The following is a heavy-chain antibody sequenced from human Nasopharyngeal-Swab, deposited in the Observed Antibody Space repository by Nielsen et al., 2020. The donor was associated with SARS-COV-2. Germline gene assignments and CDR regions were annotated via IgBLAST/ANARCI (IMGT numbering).Heavy chain of an antibody. J-gene: IGHJ4*02. V-gene: IGHV4-39*01. D-gene: IGHD3-10*01. CDR3: ARRKREEVRGVRYYFDY. CDR2: IYYSGST. Sequence: PGKGLEWIGSIYYSGSTYYNPSLKSRVTISVDTSKNQFSLKLSSVTAADTAVYYCARRKREEVRGVRYYFDYWGQGTLVTVSS.